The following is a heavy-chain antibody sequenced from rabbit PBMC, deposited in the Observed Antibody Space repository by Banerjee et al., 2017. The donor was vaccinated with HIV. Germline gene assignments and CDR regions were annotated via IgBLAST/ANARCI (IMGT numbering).Heavy chain of an antibody. V-gene: IGHV1S45*01. CDR2: IYTGNNYT. CDR3: ARTYAGDSYTL. Sequence: QEQLVESGGDLVKPGASLTLTCTASGFSFSSSYHMCWVRQAPGKGLEWIGCIYTGNNYTWYATWAKGQFTISKTSSTTVTLQMTSLTAADTATYFCARTYAGDSYTLWGPGTLVTVS. D-gene: IGHD8-1*01. J-gene: IGHJ4*01. CDR1: GFSFSSSYH.